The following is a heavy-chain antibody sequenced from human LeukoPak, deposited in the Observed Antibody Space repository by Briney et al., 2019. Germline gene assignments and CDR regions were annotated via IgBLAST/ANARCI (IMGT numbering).Heavy chain of an antibody. CDR2: INPGGRT. J-gene: IGHJ4*02. V-gene: IGHV3-23*01. Sequence: GGSLRLSCAASGFTFSSYSMNWVRQAPGKGLEWVSTINPGGRTYYAASVKGRFTLSRENSRNTLYLQMNSLRAEDTAVYYCARDLHEYYFDYWGQGTLVTVSS. CDR3: ARDLHEYYFDY. CDR1: GFTFSSYS.